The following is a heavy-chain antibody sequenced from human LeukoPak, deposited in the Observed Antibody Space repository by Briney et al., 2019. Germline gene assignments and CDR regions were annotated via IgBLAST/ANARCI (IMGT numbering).Heavy chain of an antibody. D-gene: IGHD6-6*01. Sequence: ASVKVSCKASGYTFTSYGISWVRQAPGQGLEWMGWISAYNGNTNYAQKLQGRVTMTTDTSTSTAYMELRSLRSDDTAVYYCARMQLARHYYYGMDVWGQGTTVTVPS. CDR1: GYTFTSYG. V-gene: IGHV1-18*01. CDR2: ISAYNGNT. CDR3: ARMQLARHYYYGMDV. J-gene: IGHJ6*02.